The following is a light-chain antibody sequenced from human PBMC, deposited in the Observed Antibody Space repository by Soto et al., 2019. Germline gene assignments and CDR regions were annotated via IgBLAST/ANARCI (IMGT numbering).Light chain of an antibody. CDR3: FSSRTSNTLV. CDR1: SGDVGAFNY. CDR2: EVT. V-gene: IGLV2-14*03. Sequence: QSALTQPASVSASPGQSITISCTGTSGDVGAFNYVSWYQQHPGKAPKLMIYEVTNRPSGVSDRFSGSKSGNTASLTISGLQAEDEADYYCFSSRTSNTLVFGGGTKVTVL. J-gene: IGLJ3*02.